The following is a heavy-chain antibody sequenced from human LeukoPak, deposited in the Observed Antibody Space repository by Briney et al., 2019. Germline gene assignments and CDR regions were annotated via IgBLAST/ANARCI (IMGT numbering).Heavy chain of an antibody. Sequence: GGSLRLSCAASGFTFSSYGMHWVRQAPGKGLEWVAVISYDGSNKYYADSVKGRFTISRDNSKNTLYLQMNSLRAEDTAVYYCARDYYDSSGYYYSLGYCGQGTLVTVSS. CDR1: GFTFSSYG. CDR3: ARDYYDSSGYYYSLGY. CDR2: ISYDGSNK. V-gene: IGHV3-30*03. D-gene: IGHD3-22*01. J-gene: IGHJ4*02.